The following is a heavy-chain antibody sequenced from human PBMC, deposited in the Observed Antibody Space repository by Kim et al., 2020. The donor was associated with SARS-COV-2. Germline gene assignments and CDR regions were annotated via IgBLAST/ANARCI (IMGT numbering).Heavy chain of an antibody. D-gene: IGHD6-13*01. Sequence: GGSLRLSCAASGFTFDDYAMHWVRQAPGKGLEWVSGISWNSGSIGYADSVKGRFTISRDNAKNSLYLQMNSLRAEDTALYYCAKDGKQQQLANAPEIDYWGQGTLVTVSS. J-gene: IGHJ4*02. V-gene: IGHV3-9*01. CDR2: ISWNSGSI. CDR1: GFTFDDYA. CDR3: AKDGKQQQLANAPEIDY.